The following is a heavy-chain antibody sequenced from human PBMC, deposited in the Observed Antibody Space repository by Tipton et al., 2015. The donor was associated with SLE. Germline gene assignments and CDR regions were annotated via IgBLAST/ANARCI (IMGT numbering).Heavy chain of an antibody. J-gene: IGHJ2*01. Sequence: TLSLTCAVYGGSFSGYYWTWVRQRPGKGLEWIGQVDHRGITTDNPSLKSRLTISVDTTKNQFFLRLSSLTAADTAVYYCAREGSGTWNWYFDLWGRGTLVTVSS. CDR1: GGSFSGYY. CDR3: AREGSGTWNWYFDL. CDR2: VDHRGIT. V-gene: IGHV4-34*01. D-gene: IGHD6-25*01.